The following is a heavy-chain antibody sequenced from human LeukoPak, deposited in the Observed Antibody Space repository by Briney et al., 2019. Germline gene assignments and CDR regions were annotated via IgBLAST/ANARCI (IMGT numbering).Heavy chain of an antibody. V-gene: IGHV3-23*01. CDR1: GFTFSNYA. J-gene: IGHJ5*01. CDR2: FSGGGDRS. Sequence: HPGGSLRPSCVVSGFTFSNYAMNWVRQAPGNGLEWVSSFSGGGDRSYYADSVKGRFTISRDNSKNTVYLQMKSLRAEDTAIYYCARDKRCQFNTNAYVWFDSCGQGTLVTVSS. D-gene: IGHD3-16*01. CDR3: ARDKRCQFNTNAYVWFDS.